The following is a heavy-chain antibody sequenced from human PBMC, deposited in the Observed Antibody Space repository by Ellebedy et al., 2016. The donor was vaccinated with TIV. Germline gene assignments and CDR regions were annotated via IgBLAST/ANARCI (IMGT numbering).Heavy chain of an antibody. CDR3: ARLTQLWYFDY. V-gene: IGHV4-61*05. CDR2: IYYSGST. D-gene: IGHD5-18*01. J-gene: IGHJ4*02. Sequence: SETLSLXCTVSGGSISSSSSYWGWIRQHPGKGLEWIGYIYYSGSTYYNPSLKSRVTISVDKSKNQFSLKLSSVTAADTAVYYCARLTQLWYFDYWGQGTLVTVSS. CDR1: GGSISSSSSY.